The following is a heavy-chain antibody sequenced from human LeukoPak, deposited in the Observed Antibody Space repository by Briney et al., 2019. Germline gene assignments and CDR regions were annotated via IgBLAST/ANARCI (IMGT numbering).Heavy chain of an antibody. CDR2: IHPNSGGT. CDR1: GYTFTGYY. V-gene: IGHV1-2*02. D-gene: IGHD3-10*01. Sequence: ASVKVSCKASGYTFTGYYLHWVRQAPGQGLEWMGWIHPNSGGTNYAQKFQGRVTMTRDTSISTAYLDLSRLRSEDTAVYYCARSSTTDPDGSGSYYNRWGQGTLVTVSS. J-gene: IGHJ4*02. CDR3: ARSSTTDPDGSGSYYNR.